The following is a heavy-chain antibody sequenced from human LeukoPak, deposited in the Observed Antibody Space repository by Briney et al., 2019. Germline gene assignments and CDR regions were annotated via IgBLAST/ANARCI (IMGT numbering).Heavy chain of an antibody. D-gene: IGHD2-21*02. CDR1: GFTFSSYA. J-gene: IGHJ1*01. V-gene: IGHV3-23*01. CDR2: ISGSGGRT. CDR3: VKEKLAYCGGDCFGEYFQD. Sequence: GGSLRLSCAASGFTFSSYAMSWVRQAPGKGLEWVSAISGSGGRTSYADSVKGRFIISRNNSKNTLHLQMHSLRAEDTAVYYRVKEKLAYCGGDCFGEYFQDWGQGTLVTVSS.